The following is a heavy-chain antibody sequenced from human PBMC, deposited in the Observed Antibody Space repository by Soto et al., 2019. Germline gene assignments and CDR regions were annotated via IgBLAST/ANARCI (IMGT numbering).Heavy chain of an antibody. CDR1: GDSISSGAYS. CDR2: IYHDGNT. Sequence: HLQLQESGSRLVKPSQTLSLTCFVSGDSISSGAYSWTWIRQPPGTGLEWIGYIYHDGNTFYSTALKSRVTMSVDRSKNQFSLRLRSVTAADTAVYYCARGESTRRPFDYWGQGLLVTVSS. J-gene: IGHJ4*02. V-gene: IGHV4-30-2*01. CDR3: ARGESTRRPFDY. D-gene: IGHD6-25*01.